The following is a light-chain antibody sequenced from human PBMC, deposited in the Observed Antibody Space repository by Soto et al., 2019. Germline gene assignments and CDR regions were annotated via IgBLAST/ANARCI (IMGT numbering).Light chain of an antibody. Sequence: EIVLTQSPATLSLSPGEGATLSCRASQSISNYLAWFQQKPGQAPRLLIYDASNRTTGIPGRFSGSGSGADFALTISSLEPEDFALYYCHQRRKRPYTFGLGTKVAIK. CDR2: DAS. V-gene: IGKV3-11*01. CDR3: HQRRKRPYT. J-gene: IGKJ2*01. CDR1: QSISNY.